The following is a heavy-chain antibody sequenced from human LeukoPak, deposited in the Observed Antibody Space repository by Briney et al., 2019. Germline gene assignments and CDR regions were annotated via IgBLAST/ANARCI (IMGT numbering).Heavy chain of an antibody. CDR3: ARDQGSSGWSDFDY. Sequence: GASVKVSCEASGYTFTGYYIHWVRQAPGQGLEWMGWISPNSGATNYAQKFQGRVTMIRDTSISTAYMELSRLRYDDTAVYYCARDQGSSGWSDFDYWGQGTLVTVSS. J-gene: IGHJ4*02. CDR1: GYTFTGYY. CDR2: ISPNSGAT. V-gene: IGHV1-2*02. D-gene: IGHD6-19*01.